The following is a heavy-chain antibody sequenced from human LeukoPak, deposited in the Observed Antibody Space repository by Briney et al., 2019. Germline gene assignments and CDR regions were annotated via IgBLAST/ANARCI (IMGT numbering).Heavy chain of an antibody. CDR2: ISGSGGST. J-gene: IGHJ4*02. CDR1: GFTFSSYA. CDR3: AKPYYYDSSGYYYLFDY. D-gene: IGHD3-22*01. Sequence: GGSLRLSCAASGFTFSSYAMGWVRQAPGKGLEWVSAISGSGGSTYYADSVKGRFTISRDNSKNTLYLQMNSLRAEDTAVYYCAKPYYYDSSGYYYLFDYWGQGTLVTVSS. V-gene: IGHV3-23*01.